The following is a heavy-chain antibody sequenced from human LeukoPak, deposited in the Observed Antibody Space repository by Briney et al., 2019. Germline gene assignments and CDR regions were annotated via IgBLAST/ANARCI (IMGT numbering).Heavy chain of an antibody. J-gene: IGHJ4*02. D-gene: IGHD6-13*01. CDR3: ARVSISAAGNDF. CDR1: GFTFSTYS. Sequence: GGSLRLSCTASGFTFSTYSMTWVRQAPGKGLEWVSSISSSNKYIYYADSVKGRFTISRDNAENPLYLQISSLRVEDTAVYYCARVSISAAGNDFWGQGTLVTVSS. CDR2: ISSSNKYI. V-gene: IGHV3-21*01.